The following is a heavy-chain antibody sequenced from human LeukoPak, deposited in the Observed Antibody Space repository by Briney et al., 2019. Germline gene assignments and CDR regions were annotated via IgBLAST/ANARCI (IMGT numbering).Heavy chain of an antibody. J-gene: IGHJ3*02. CDR3: ARELAAMVTDAFDI. CDR1: GYTFTSNY. D-gene: IGHD5-18*01. Sequence: ASVKVSCKAFGYTFTSNYMHWVRQAPGQGPEWMGVISPSGGSTTYAQKFQDRLTLTRDMSTSTDYLELSRLRSDDTAVYYCARELAAMVTDAFDIWGQGTMVTDSS. V-gene: IGHV1-46*01. CDR2: ISPSGGST.